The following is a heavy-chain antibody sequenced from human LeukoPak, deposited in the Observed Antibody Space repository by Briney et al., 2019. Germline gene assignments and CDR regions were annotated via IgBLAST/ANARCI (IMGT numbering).Heavy chain of an antibody. V-gene: IGHV4-34*01. CDR1: GGSFSGYY. J-gene: IGHJ4*02. CDR2: INHSGST. D-gene: IGHD1-26*01. CDR3: ARSKAGSQPGGPFDY. Sequence: SETLSLTCAVYGGSFSGYYWSWIRQPPGKGLEWIGEINHSGSTNYNPSLKSRVTISVDTSKNQFSLKLSSVTAADTAVYYCARSKAGSQPGGPFDYWGQGTLVTVSS.